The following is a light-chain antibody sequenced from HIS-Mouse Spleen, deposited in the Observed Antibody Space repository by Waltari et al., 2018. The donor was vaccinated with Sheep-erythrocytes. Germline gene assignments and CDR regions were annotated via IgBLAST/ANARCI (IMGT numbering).Light chain of an antibody. CDR1: ALPKQY. Sequence: SYELTQPPSVSVSPGQTARITCSGDALPKQYAYWYQQKPGKAPVLVIYNDSERPSGIPGRFSGASSGTTGTLTISGVQAEDEADYYCQSADSSGTWVFGGGTKLTVL. V-gene: IGLV3-25*03. CDR3: QSADSSGTWV. J-gene: IGLJ3*02. CDR2: NDS.